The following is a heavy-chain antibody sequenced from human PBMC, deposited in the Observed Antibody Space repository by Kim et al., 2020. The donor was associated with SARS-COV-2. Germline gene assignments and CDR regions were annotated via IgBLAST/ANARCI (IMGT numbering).Heavy chain of an antibody. Sequence: SLKSRVTLSVETSKTQFSLKLSSVTAADTAVYYCARGDTIFGVVINAFDIWGQGTMVTVSS. D-gene: IGHD3-3*01. V-gene: IGHV4-31*02. J-gene: IGHJ3*02. CDR3: ARGDTIFGVVINAFDI.